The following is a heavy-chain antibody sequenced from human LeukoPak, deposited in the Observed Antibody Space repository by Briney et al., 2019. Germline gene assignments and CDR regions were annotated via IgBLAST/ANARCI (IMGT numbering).Heavy chain of an antibody. V-gene: IGHV3-21*01. CDR1: GFTFSDYS. CDR2: VNTVSSYI. J-gene: IGHJ4*02. D-gene: IGHD3-22*01. Sequence: GGSLRLSCAASGFTFSDYSMNWVRQAPGKGLEWVASVNTVSSYIYYADSMRGRFTISRDNAKNSLFQQMNSLRAEDTAVYYCARLRRNSDRSDFFYYYDHWGQGTLVTVSS. CDR3: ARLRRNSDRSDFFYYYDH.